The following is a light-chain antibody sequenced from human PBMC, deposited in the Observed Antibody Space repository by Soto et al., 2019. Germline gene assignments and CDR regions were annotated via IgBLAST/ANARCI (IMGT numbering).Light chain of an antibody. CDR1: KSVSSNY. J-gene: IGKJ4*01. V-gene: IGKV3-20*01. Sequence: EIVLTQSPGTLSLSPGERSTLSCRASKSVSSNYLAWYQRKPGQAPRPLMYGASSRATGIPDRFRGSGSGTDFTLTISKLEPEDFAVYYCQQYGSSPLTFGGGTKVEIK. CDR2: GAS. CDR3: QQYGSSPLT.